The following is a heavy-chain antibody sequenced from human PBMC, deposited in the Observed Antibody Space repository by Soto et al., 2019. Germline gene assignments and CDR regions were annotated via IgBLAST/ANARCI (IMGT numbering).Heavy chain of an antibody. CDR3: ARDRYYDFWSGSTYYYYGMDV. Sequence: PSVKVSCKASGYTFTSYGISWVRQAPGQGLEWMGWISAYNGSTNYAQKLQGRVTMTTDTSTSTAYMELRSLRSDDTAVYYCARDRYYDFWSGSTYYYYGMDVWGQGTTVTVSS. J-gene: IGHJ6*02. V-gene: IGHV1-18*04. CDR2: ISAYNGST. CDR1: GYTFTSYG. D-gene: IGHD3-3*01.